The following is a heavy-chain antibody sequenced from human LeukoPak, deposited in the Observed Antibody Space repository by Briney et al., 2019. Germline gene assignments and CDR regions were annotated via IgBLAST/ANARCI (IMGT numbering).Heavy chain of an antibody. D-gene: IGHD3-22*01. CDR3: ARDSFYDSSGYYKY. CDR1: GFSFSSHS. Sequence: GGSLRLSCAASGFSFSSHSMNWVRQAPGKGLEWVSYISSSSSTIYYADSVKGRFTISRDNAKNSLYLQMNSLRAEDTAVYYCARDSFYDSSGYYKYWGQGTLVTVSS. J-gene: IGHJ4*02. V-gene: IGHV3-48*04. CDR2: ISSSSSTI.